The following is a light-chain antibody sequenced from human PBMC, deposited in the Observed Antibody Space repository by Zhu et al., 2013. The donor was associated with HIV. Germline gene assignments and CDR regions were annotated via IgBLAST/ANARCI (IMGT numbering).Light chain of an antibody. CDR2: LGS. CDR3: MQRIEFPCS. CDR1: QSLLHSNGYNY. V-gene: IGKV2-28*01. J-gene: IGKJ2*04. Sequence: DIVMTQSPLSLPVTPGEPASISCRSSQSLLHSNGYNYLDWYLQKPGQSPQLLIYLGSNRASGVPDRFSGSGSGTDFTLKISRVEAEDVGVYYCMQRIEFPCSFGQGTKLEIK.